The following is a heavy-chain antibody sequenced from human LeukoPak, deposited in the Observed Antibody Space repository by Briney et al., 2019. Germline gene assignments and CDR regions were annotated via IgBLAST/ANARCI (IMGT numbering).Heavy chain of an antibody. D-gene: IGHD6-13*01. CDR2: ISSSGSTI. J-gene: IGHJ6*02. CDR1: GFILSDYY. V-gene: IGHV3-11*01. CDR3: ARDVPTGIAAAGTRYGYYYGMDV. Sequence: PGESLRLSCAASGFILSDYYISWVRQPPGKVLGWVSYISSSGSTIYYADSVKGRFTIYTHNAKHSMYLQMNRLRAAHPAVYYCARDVPTGIAAAGTRYGYYYGMDVWGQGTTVTVAS.